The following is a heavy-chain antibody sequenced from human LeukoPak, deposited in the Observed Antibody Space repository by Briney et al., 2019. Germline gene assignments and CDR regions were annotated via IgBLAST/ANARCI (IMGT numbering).Heavy chain of an antibody. CDR1: GGSFSGYY. CDR2: INHNGST. J-gene: IGHJ4*02. CDR3: ARGPPYYYDGSSYYYFDY. D-gene: IGHD3-22*01. V-gene: IGHV4-34*01. Sequence: SETLSLTCAVYGGSFSGYYWTWIRQPPGKGLEWIGEINHNGSTNYNPSLKSRVTVSVDTSKNQFSLKLSSVTAADTAVYYCARGPPYYYDGSSYYYFDYWGQGTLVTVSS.